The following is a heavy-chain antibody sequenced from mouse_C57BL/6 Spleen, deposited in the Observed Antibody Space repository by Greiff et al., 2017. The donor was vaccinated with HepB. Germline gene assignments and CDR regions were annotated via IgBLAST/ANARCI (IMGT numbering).Heavy chain of an antibody. J-gene: IGHJ2*01. CDR2: IHPNSGST. CDR1: GYTFTSYW. Sequence: VQLQQPGAELVKPGASVKLSCKASGYTFTSYWMHWVKQRPGQGLEWIGMIHPNSGSTNYNEKFKSKATLTVDKSSSTAYMQLSSLTSEDSAVYYCAREGDYDLYYFDYWGQGTTLTVSS. D-gene: IGHD2-4*01. V-gene: IGHV1-64*01. CDR3: AREGDYDLYYFDY.